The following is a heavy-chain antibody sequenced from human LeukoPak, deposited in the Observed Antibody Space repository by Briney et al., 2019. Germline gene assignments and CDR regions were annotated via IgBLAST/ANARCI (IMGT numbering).Heavy chain of an antibody. CDR1: GFTFSSYS. Sequence: GGSLRLSCAASGFTFSSYSMNWVRQAPGKGLEWVSYISSSSSTIYYADSVKSRFTISRDNAKNSLYLQMDSLRAEDTAVYYCARVAQSQRSGYIVVVPAAMDYFDYWGQGTLVTVSS. CDR3: ARVAQSQRSGYIVVVPAAMDYFDY. V-gene: IGHV3-48*04. CDR2: ISSSSSTI. J-gene: IGHJ4*02. D-gene: IGHD2-2*01.